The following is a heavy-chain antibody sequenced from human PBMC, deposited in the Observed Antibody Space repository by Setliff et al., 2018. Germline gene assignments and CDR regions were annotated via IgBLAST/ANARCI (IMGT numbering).Heavy chain of an antibody. V-gene: IGHV3-7*01. CDR1: GFTFSDAW. D-gene: IGHD6-19*01. Sequence: PGGSLRLSCAASGFTFSDAWMNWVRQAPGKGLEWVAIIKQDGSEKYYVDSVKGRFTISRDNTRNSLYLQMNSLRAEDTAVYYCAKDRSSGWYRGEFDYWGQGTLVTVSS. CDR2: IKQDGSEK. J-gene: IGHJ4*02. CDR3: AKDRSSGWYRGEFDY.